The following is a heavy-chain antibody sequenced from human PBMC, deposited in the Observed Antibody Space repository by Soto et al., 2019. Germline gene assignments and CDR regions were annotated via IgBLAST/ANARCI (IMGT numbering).Heavy chain of an antibody. CDR1: GFTFSSYA. V-gene: IGHV3-23*01. CDR3: AKDGGYDFWSGYYFYYGMDV. CDR2: ISGSGGST. J-gene: IGHJ6*02. D-gene: IGHD3-3*01. Sequence: EVQLLESGGGLVQPGGSLRLSCAASGFTFSSYAMSWVRQAPGKGLEWVSAISGSGGSTYYADSVKGRFTISRDNSKNTLDLQMNSLRAEDTAVYYCAKDGGYDFWSGYYFYYGMDVWGQGTTVTVSS.